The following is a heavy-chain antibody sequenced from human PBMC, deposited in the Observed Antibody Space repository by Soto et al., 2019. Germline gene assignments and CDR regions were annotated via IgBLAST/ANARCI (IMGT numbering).Heavy chain of an antibody. CDR1: GYTFTDYW. J-gene: IGHJ6*02. CDR2: IYPGDSDT. CDR3: AKGLLRCSSTSCYFYYYGMDV. V-gene: IGHV5-51*01. Sequence: GESLKISCKGSGYTFTDYWIGWVRQLPGKGLEWMGIIYPGDSDTRYSPSFQGQVTITADKSTSTAYLQWNTLKASDTAMYYCAKGLLRCSSTSCYFYYYGMDVWGQGTTVTVSS. D-gene: IGHD2-2*01.